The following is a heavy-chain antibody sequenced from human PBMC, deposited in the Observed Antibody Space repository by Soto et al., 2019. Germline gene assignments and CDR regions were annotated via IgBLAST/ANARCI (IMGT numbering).Heavy chain of an antibody. J-gene: IGHJ4*02. Sequence: QVQLVESGGGVVQPGRSLRLSCAASGFTFSNYGMHWVRQAPGKGLEWVAGISYHGSEKYYADSVKGRFTISRDNSKNTLYLQMDSLRSEDTAVYYCAKDHLTTTVTTVGYWGQGTLVTVSS. CDR2: ISYHGSEK. V-gene: IGHV3-30*18. CDR3: AKDHLTTTVTTVGY. CDR1: GFTFSNYG. D-gene: IGHD4-17*01.